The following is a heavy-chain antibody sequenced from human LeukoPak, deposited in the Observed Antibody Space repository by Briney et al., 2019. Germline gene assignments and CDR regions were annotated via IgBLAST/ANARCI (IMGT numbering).Heavy chain of an antibody. V-gene: IGHV3-53*01. D-gene: IGHD3-3*01. J-gene: IGHJ4*02. CDR1: GFTDSSNY. CDR2: IYSGGSA. Sequence: GGSLRLSCAASGFTDSSNYMSWVRQAPGKGLEWVSVIYSGGSAYYADSVKGRFTISRDNSKNTLYLQMNSLRAEDTAVYYCASPPLLYDFWSGYYRYWGQGTLVTVSS. CDR3: ASPPLLYDFWSGYYRY.